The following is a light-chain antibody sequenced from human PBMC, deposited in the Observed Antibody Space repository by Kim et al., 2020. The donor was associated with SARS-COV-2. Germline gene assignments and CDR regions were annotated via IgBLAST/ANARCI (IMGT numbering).Light chain of an antibody. CDR2: AAS. V-gene: IGKV1-17*03. CDR1: QDINNF. Sequence: DIQMTQSPSALSASVGDRVTITCRASQDINNFLVWFQQKPGKVPERLIYAASTLQSGVPSRFSGSGSGTEFSLTVSGLQPEDIATYYCLQHKTYPYTFGQGTKLEI. J-gene: IGKJ2*01. CDR3: LQHKTYPYT.